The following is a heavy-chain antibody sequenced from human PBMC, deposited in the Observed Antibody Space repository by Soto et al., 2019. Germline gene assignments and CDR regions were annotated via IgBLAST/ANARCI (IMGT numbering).Heavy chain of an antibody. Sequence: QITLKESGPTVVKPTETLTLTCTFSGFSLTTSGVGVGWVRQSPGKAPEWLALIFWDDDKRYRTSLNSTLIITKATSKNDVVLTMANVDTADTATYYCAHRVLRTVFGLVTTTAIYFDFWGPGTPVVVSS. CDR1: GFSLTTSGVG. V-gene: IGHV2-5*02. CDR3: AHRVLRTVFGLVTTTAIYFDF. J-gene: IGHJ4*02. D-gene: IGHD3-3*01. CDR2: IFWDDDK.